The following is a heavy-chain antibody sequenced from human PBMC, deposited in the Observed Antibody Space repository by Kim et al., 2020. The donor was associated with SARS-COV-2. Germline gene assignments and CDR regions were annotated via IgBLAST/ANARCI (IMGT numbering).Heavy chain of an antibody. Sequence: GGSTSYAQKFQGGVTMTRDTSTSTVYMELRSLRSEDTAVYYCAAGKGFDYWGQGTLVTVSS. V-gene: IGHV1-46*01. CDR3: AAGKGFDY. CDR2: GGST. J-gene: IGHJ4*02. D-gene: IGHD6-13*01.